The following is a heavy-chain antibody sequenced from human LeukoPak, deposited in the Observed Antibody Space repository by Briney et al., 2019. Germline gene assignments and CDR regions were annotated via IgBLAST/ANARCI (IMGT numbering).Heavy chain of an antibody. J-gene: IGHJ4*02. CDR1: GFTFNNYA. Sequence: GGSLRLSCAATGFTFNNYAMAWVRQAPGKGLEWVSSISSSGGSTYYTDSVKGRFTISRDSSKNTLYLQMNSLRAEDTAVYYCAREAPYSSSWYEKYPKTTFDYWGQGTLVTVSS. V-gene: IGHV3-23*01. D-gene: IGHD6-13*01. CDR2: ISSSGGST. CDR3: AREAPYSSSWYEKYPKTTFDY.